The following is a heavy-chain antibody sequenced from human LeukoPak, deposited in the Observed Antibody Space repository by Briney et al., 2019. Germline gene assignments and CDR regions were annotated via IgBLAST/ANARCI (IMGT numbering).Heavy chain of an antibody. J-gene: IGHJ4*02. CDR3: AKDPQWELPSPFDH. V-gene: IGHV3-30*02. D-gene: IGHD1-26*01. CDR1: GFNVSDSD. CDR2: TRSNGGNK. Sequence: GGSLRLSCAASGFNVSDSDMHWVRQAPGKGLEWVAFTRSNGGNKYYGDSGKGRFTISRDNSKNTLYLLMNSLRAEDTAVYYCAKDPQWELPSPFDHWGQGTLVTVSS.